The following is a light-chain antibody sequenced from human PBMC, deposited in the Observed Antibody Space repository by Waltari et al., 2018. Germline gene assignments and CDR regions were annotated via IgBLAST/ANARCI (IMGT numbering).Light chain of an antibody. CDR1: PSVGRY. J-gene: IGKJ1*01. CDR3: QKYEALPAT. V-gene: IGKV3-20*01. CDR2: GAS. Sequence: EIVLTQSPGYLSLSPGARATLSCRASPSVGRYLAWYQQKPGQAPRLLIYGASTRATGIPDRFSGSGSGTDFSLIISRLEPEDFAVYFCQKYEALPATFGQGTKVEIK.